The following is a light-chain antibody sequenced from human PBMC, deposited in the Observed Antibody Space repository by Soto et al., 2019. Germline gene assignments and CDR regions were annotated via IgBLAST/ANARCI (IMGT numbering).Light chain of an antibody. J-gene: IGLJ3*02. CDR3: AAWDDSLNAWV. CDR1: SSNIGRNT. V-gene: IGLV1-44*01. Sequence: QSVLTQPPSASGTPGQRVTISCSGSSSNIGRNTVIWYQQLPGTAPKLLIYSGNQRPSGVPDRFSGSTSGTSASLAISGLQSGDEAFYYCAAWDDSLNAWVFGGGTKVTVL. CDR2: SGN.